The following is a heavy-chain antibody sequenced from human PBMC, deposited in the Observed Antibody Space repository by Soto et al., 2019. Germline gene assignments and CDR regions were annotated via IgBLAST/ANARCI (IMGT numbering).Heavy chain of an antibody. CDR2: IYYSGST. CDR1: GGSISSYY. V-gene: IGHV4-59*01. D-gene: IGHD7-27*01. J-gene: IGHJ6*03. CDR3: ARENYWGYYMDV. Sequence: SETLSLTCTVSGGSISSYYWSWIRQPPGKGLEWIGYIYYSGSTNYSPSLKSRVTISVDTSKNQFSLKLSSVTAADAAVYYCARENYWGYYMDVWGKGATVTVSS.